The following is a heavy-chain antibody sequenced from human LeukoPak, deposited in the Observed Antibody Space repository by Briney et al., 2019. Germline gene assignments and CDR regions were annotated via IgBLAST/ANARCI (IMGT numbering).Heavy chain of an antibody. J-gene: IGHJ5*02. V-gene: IGHV3-23*01. Sequence: GGSLRLSCAASGFTFSSYAMSWVRQAPRKGLEWVSAISGSGGSTYYADSVKGRFTISRDNSKNTLYLQMNSLRAEDTAVYYCAKDLLLDYGDYLGPYNWFDPWGQGTLVTVSS. CDR1: GFTFSSYA. D-gene: IGHD4-17*01. CDR3: AKDLLLDYGDYLGPYNWFDP. CDR2: ISGSGGST.